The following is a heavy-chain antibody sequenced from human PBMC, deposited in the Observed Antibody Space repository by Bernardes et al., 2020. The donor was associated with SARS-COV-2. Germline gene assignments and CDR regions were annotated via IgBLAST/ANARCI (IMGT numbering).Heavy chain of an antibody. CDR1: GYSFTSYW. CDR3: ARLQIPAVRYNFDF. V-gene: IGHV5-10-1*01. D-gene: IGHD2-2*01. Sequence: GESLQISCKGSGYSFTSYWITWVRQMPGKGLEWMGRIDPSDSYTNYSPSFQGHVTISVDKSISTAYMQWSSLKASDTAMYYCARLQIPAVRYNFDFWGQGTLVTVSS. J-gene: IGHJ4*02. CDR2: IDPSDSYT.